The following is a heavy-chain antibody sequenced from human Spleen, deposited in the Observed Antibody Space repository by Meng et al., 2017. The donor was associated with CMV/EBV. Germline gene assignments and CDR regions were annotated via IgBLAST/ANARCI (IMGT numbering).Heavy chain of an antibody. V-gene: IGHV4-31*02. CDR3: ARDSSGWYDGFFDS. CDR2: IYYRGTT. CDR1: GGSISSGSHY. D-gene: IGHD6-19*01. Sequence: SGGSISSGSHYWSWIRQHPGKGLEWIGYIYYRGTTYYNPSLKSRVTISLDMSKNQFSLRLTSVTAADTAVYYCARDSSGWYDGFFDSWGQGTLVTVSS. J-gene: IGHJ4*02.